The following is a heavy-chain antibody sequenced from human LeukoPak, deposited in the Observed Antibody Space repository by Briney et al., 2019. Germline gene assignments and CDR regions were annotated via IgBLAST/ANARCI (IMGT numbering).Heavy chain of an antibody. Sequence: PSETLSLTCAVSGGSISSDSYYWGWIRQPPGKGLEWIGSIYYSGSTYYNPSLKSRVTISVDTSKNQFSLKLSSVTAADTAVYYCARTRYYYNSRSYGAPYYFDYWGQGTLVTVSS. CDR1: GGSISSDSYY. D-gene: IGHD3-10*01. CDR3: ARTRYYYNSRSYGAPYYFDY. CDR2: IYYSGST. J-gene: IGHJ4*02. V-gene: IGHV4-39*01.